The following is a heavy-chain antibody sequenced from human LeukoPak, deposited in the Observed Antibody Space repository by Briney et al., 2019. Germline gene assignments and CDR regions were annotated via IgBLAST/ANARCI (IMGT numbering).Heavy chain of an antibody. V-gene: IGHV4-39*01. CDR1: GGSISSSSYY. CDR2: IYYSGST. D-gene: IGHD3-10*01. J-gene: IGHJ4*02. Sequence: SETLSLTCTVSGGSISSSSYYWGWIRQPPGKGLEWIGSIYYSGSTYYNPSLKSRVTISVDTSKNQFSLKLSSVTAADTAVYYCARGHRSGSLGTDYWGQGTLVTVSS. CDR3: ARGHRSGSLGTDY.